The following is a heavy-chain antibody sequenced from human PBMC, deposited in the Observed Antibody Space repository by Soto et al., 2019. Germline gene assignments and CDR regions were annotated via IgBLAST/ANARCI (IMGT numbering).Heavy chain of an antibody. J-gene: IGHJ4*02. CDR3: ARGGSRPYGFDY. D-gene: IGHD4-17*01. CDR1: GGTFSSYA. Sequence: AASVKVSCKASGGTFSSYAISWVRQAPGQGLEWMGGIIPIFGTANYAQKFQGRVTITADESTSTAYMELSSLRSEDTAVYYCARGGSRPYGFDYWGQGTLVTVSS. CDR2: IIPIFGTA. V-gene: IGHV1-69*13.